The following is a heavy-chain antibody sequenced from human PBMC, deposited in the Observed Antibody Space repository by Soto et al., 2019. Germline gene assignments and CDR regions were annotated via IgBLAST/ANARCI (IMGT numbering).Heavy chain of an antibody. Sequence: PGGSLRLSCAASGFTFSSYGMHWVRQAPGKGLEWVAVIWYDGSNKYYADSVKGRFTISRDNSKNTLYLQMNSLRAEDTAVYYCAVTYYDFWSGYYPGDYYYGMDVWGQGTMVTVSS. CDR1: GFTFSSYG. V-gene: IGHV3-33*01. CDR2: IWYDGSNK. CDR3: AVTYYDFWSGYYPGDYYYGMDV. J-gene: IGHJ6*02. D-gene: IGHD3-3*01.